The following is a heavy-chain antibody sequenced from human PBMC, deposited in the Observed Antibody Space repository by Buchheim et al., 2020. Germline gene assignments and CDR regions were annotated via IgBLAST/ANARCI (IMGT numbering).Heavy chain of an antibody. V-gene: IGHV1-46*01. J-gene: IGHJ4*02. D-gene: IGHD3-9*01. CDR3: ARGTIRYFDWQQGKIDY. CDR1: GYTFTSYY. CDR2: INPSGGST. Sequence: QVQLVQSGAEVKKPGASVKVSCKASGYTFTSYYMHWVRQAPGQGLEWMGIINPSGGSTSYAQKFQGRVTMTRDTSTSTGHMELSSLRSEDTAVYYCARGTIRYFDWQQGKIDYWGQGTL.